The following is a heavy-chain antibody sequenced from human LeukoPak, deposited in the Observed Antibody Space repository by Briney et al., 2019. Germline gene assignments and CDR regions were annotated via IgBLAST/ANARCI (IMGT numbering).Heavy chain of an antibody. D-gene: IGHD2-15*01. CDR2: FDPEDGET. J-gene: IGHJ4*02. CDR3: ATQYIYCSGGSCYGHFDY. CDR1: GYTLTELS. Sequence: ASVKVSCKVSGYTLTELSMHWVRQAPGKGLEWMGGFDPEDGETIYAQKFQGRVTMTEDTSTDTAYMELSSLRSEDTAVYYCATQYIYCSGGSCYGHFDYWGQGTLVTVSS. V-gene: IGHV1-24*01.